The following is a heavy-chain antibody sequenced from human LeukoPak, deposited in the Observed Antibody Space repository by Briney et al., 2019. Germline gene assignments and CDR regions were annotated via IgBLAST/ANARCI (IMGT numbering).Heavy chain of an antibody. CDR1: GYTFTNFG. Sequence: ASVKVSCKASGYTFTNFGISWVRQAPGQGLEWMGWISAYNGNTNYAQKLQGRVTMTTDTSTSTAYMELRSLRSDDTAVYYCARDVGQQWLDNWFDPWGQGTLVTVSS. CDR3: ARDVGQQWLDNWFDP. D-gene: IGHD6-19*01. J-gene: IGHJ5*02. CDR2: ISAYNGNT. V-gene: IGHV1-18*01.